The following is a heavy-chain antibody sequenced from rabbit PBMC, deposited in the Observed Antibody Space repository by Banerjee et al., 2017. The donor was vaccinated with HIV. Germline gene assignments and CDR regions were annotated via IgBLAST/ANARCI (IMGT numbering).Heavy chain of an antibody. CDR3: GRDAGSSYYTYFDL. J-gene: IGHJ4*01. Sequence: QEQLVESGGGLVQPGGSLKLFCKASGFTLSSSYWICWFRQAPGKGPEWIACIYTGDGSTDYASWVNGRFTIASDNAQNTVDLQMTSLTGADTATYFCGRDAGSSYYTYFDLWGQGTLVTVS. V-gene: IGHV1S47*01. CDR2: IYTGDGST. CDR1: GFTLSSSYW. D-gene: IGHD8-1*01.